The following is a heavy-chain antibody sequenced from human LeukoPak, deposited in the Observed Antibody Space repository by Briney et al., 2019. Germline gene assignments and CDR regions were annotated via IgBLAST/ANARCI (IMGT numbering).Heavy chain of an antibody. Sequence: ASVKVSCKASGYTFTSYDINWVRQATGQGLEWMGWMNPNSGNTGYAQKFQGRVTMTRNTSTSTAYMELSSLRSEDTAVYYCARYDYGDLELDYWGQGTLVTVSS. J-gene: IGHJ4*02. CDR3: ARYDYGDLELDY. D-gene: IGHD4-17*01. CDR1: GYTFTSYD. V-gene: IGHV1-8*01. CDR2: MNPNSGNT.